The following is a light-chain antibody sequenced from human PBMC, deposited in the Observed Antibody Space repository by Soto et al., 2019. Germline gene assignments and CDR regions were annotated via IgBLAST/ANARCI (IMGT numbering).Light chain of an antibody. CDR2: DTS. CDR1: QSVSSS. V-gene: IGKV3-15*01. CDR3: QHYIDWPPGT. J-gene: IGKJ1*01. Sequence: EIVVTQSPATLSVPPGERVTLSCRASQSVSSSFAWYQQRPGQPPRRLVYDTSTRAAGISARFSGSGSGTEFTLTISSLQSEDFAVYYCQHYIDWPPGTFGQGTAVEIK.